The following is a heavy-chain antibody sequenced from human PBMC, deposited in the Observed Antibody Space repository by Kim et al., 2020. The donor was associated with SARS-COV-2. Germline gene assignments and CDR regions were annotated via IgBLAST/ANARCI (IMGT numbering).Heavy chain of an antibody. CDR2: INAGNGNT. V-gene: IGHV1-3*01. J-gene: IGHJ5*02. D-gene: IGHD3-9*01. CDR1: GYTFTSYA. CDR3: ARVYYDILTGYRSDWFDP. Sequence: ASVKVSCKASGYTFTSYAMHWVRQAPGQRLEWMGWINAGNGNTKYSQKFQGRVTITRDTSASTAYMELSSLRSEDTAVYYCARVYYDILTGYRSDWFDPWGQGTLVTVSS.